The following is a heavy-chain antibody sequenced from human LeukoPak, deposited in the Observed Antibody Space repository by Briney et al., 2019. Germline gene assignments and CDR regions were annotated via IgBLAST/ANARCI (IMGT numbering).Heavy chain of an antibody. V-gene: IGHV1-2*02. CDR3: ARAPYDFWSGYPSYYFDY. CDR1: GYTFTGYY. D-gene: IGHD3-3*01. CDR2: INPNSGGT. Sequence: ASVKVSCKASGYTFTGYYMHWVRQAPGQGLEWMGWINPNSGGTNYAQKFQGRVTMTRHTSISAASMEPSEQRADDTAVYYCARAPYDFWSGYPSYYFDYWGQGTLVTVSS. J-gene: IGHJ4*02.